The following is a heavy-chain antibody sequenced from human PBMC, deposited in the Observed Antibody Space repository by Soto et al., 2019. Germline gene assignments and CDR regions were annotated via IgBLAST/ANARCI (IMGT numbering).Heavy chain of an antibody. D-gene: IGHD6-13*01. CDR1: GGTFSSYT. CDR2: IIPILGIA. J-gene: IGHJ1*01. V-gene: IGHV1-69*04. CDR3: ARERVAAAPVPEYFQH. Sequence: GASVKVSCKASGGTFSSYTISWGRQAPGQGLEWMGRIIPILGIANYAQKFQGRVTITADKSTSTAYMELSSLRSEDTAVYYCARERVAAAPVPEYFQHWGQGTLGTVSS.